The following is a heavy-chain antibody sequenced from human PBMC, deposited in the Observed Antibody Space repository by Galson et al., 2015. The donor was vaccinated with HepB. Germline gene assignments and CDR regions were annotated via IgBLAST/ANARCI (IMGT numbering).Heavy chain of an antibody. Sequence: SVKVSCKASGYTFTNFYIHWVRRVPGQGPECMGWVNPNSGATTYTPKFQDRLTMTRDTSLRTVYMELNRLTSDDTAVYYCARDLYDILTGSRLRGYDHFGMDVWGQGTAVTVSS. D-gene: IGHD3-9*01. CDR2: VNPNSGAT. J-gene: IGHJ6*02. CDR3: ARDLYDILTGSRLRGYDHFGMDV. V-gene: IGHV1-2*02. CDR1: GYTFTNFY.